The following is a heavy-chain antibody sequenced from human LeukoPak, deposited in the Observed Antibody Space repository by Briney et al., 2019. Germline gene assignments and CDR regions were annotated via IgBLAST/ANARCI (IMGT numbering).Heavy chain of an antibody. Sequence: ASVKVSCKASGYTFTGYYIHWVRQAPGQGLEWMGWINPNSGGTKYAQKFQGRVTMTRGTSISTAYMELSRLRSDDTAVYYCARDRRGRYCSTISCYLGCFDPWGQGTLVTVSS. CDR2: INPNSGGT. CDR1: GYTFTGYY. V-gene: IGHV1-2*02. D-gene: IGHD2-2*01. J-gene: IGHJ5*02. CDR3: ARDRRGRYCSTISCYLGCFDP.